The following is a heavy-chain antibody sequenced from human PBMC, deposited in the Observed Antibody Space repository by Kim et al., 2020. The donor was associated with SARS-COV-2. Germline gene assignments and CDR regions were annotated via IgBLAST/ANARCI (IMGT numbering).Heavy chain of an antibody. J-gene: IGHJ4*02. CDR1: GGSISSSSYY. CDR2: IYYSGST. Sequence: SETLSLTCTVSGGSISSSSYYWGWIRQPPGKGLEWIGSIYYSGSTYYNPSLKSRVTISVDTSKNQFSLKLSSLTAADMAVYYCARLPDYGDYVENYYFDYWGQGTLVTVSS. D-gene: IGHD4-17*01. CDR3: ARLPDYGDYVENYYFDY. V-gene: IGHV4-39*01.